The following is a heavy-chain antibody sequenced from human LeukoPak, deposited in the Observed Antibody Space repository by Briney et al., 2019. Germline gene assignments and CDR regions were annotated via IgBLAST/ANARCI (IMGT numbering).Heavy chain of an antibody. CDR3: AREGGLLWFGDSQNWFDP. J-gene: IGHJ5*02. CDR2: INPNSGGT. V-gene: IGHV1-2*02. CDR1: GYTFTGYY. Sequence: ASVKVSCKASGYTFTGYYMHWVRQAPGQGLEWVGWINPNSGGTNYAQKFQGRVTMTRDTSISTAYMELSRLRSDDTAVYYCAREGGLLWFGDSQNWFDPWGQGTLVTVSS. D-gene: IGHD3-10*01.